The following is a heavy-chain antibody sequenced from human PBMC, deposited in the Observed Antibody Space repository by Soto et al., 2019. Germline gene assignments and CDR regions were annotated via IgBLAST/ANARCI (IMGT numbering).Heavy chain of an antibody. Sequence: GGSLRLSCAASGFTFSSYSMNWVRQAPGKGLEWVSSISSTSSYIHYADSVKGRFTISRDNAKNSLYLQMNSLRAEDTAVYYCKPGGVGNFDYWGQGTLVTVSS. J-gene: IGHJ4*02. V-gene: IGHV3-21*01. CDR1: GFTFSSYS. CDR2: ISSTSSYI. CDR3: KPGGVGNFDY. D-gene: IGHD1-26*01.